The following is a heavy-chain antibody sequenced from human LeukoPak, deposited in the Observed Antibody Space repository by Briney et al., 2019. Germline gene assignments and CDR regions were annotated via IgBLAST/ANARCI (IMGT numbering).Heavy chain of an antibody. J-gene: IGHJ4*02. V-gene: IGHV4-34*01. CDR3: ARSRLENGVDFLFDY. Sequence: SETLSLTCAVYGGSFSGYYWSWIRQPPGKGLEWIGEINHSGSTNYNPSLKSRVTISVDTSKNQFSLKLSSVTAADTAAYYCARSRLENGVDFLFDYWGQGTLVTVSS. CDR2: INHSGST. D-gene: IGHD2-8*01. CDR1: GGSFSGYY.